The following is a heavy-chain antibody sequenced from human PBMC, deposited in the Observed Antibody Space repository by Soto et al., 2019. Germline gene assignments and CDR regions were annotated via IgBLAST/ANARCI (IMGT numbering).Heavy chain of an antibody. J-gene: IGHJ4*02. V-gene: IGHV3-23*01. CDR2: ISGSGYNS. CDR1: GFTFSKYA. D-gene: IGHD6-13*01. CDR3: ANWVAGSSLYFDY. Sequence: EVQLLESGGDLVQPGGSLRLSCAASGFTFSKYAMTWARQAPGKGLEWVSAISGSGYNSYYADSVDGRFTISRDNSKNTLFLQMDSLRVEDTAVYYCANWVAGSSLYFDYWGQGTLVTVSS.